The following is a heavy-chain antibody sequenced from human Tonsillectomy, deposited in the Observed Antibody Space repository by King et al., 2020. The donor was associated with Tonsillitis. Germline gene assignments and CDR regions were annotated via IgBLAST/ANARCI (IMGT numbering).Heavy chain of an antibody. J-gene: IGHJ4*02. CDR1: GVSFSDYY. Sequence: VQLQQWGAGLLKPSETLSLTCAVYGVSFSDYYWSWIRQPPGKGLEWIGEIHHSGSTNYNPSLKSRVTLSVDTSKNQFSLKLSSVTAADTAVFYCARGRRNYYDSSGFYYFFDYWGQGTLVTVSS. V-gene: IGHV4-34*01. D-gene: IGHD3-22*01. CDR2: IHHSGST. CDR3: ARGRRNYYDSSGFYYFFDY.